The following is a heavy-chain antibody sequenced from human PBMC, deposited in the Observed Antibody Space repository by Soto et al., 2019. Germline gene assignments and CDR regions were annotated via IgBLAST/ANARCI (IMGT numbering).Heavy chain of an antibody. V-gene: IGHV1-69*13. D-gene: IGHD2-8*01. CDR2: MIPIFGTA. CDR3: LTVYARSYQYPGVDV. Sequence: SVKVSCKASGGTFSSCAISCVRQAPGQGLEWMGGMIPIFGTANYAQKFQGRVTITADESTITADMELSSLRSEDKAVYYCLTVYARSYQYPGVDVWGQGTTVTVSS. J-gene: IGHJ6*02. CDR1: GGTFSSCA.